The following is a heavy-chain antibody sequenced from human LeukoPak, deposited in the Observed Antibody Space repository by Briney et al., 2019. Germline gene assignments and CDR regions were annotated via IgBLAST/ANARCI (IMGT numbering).Heavy chain of an antibody. J-gene: IGHJ4*02. CDR3: ASPIAAAGTLFDY. Sequence: GASVKVSCKASGGTFSSYAISWVRQAPGQGLEWMGGIIPIFGTANYAQKFQGRVTITADKSTSRAYMELSSLRSEDTAVYYCASPIAAAGTLFDYWGQGTLVTVSS. V-gene: IGHV1-69*06. CDR2: IIPIFGTA. CDR1: GGTFSSYA. D-gene: IGHD6-13*01.